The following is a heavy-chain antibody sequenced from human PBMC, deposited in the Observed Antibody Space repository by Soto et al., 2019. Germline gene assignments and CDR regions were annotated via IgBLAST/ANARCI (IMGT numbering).Heavy chain of an antibody. CDR1: GFTFSSYW. D-gene: IGHD3-9*01. CDR3: AREYYDILTGYADKARYMDV. V-gene: IGHV3-7*01. CDR2: IKQDGSEK. Sequence: GGSLRLSCAASGFTFSSYWMSWVRQAPGKGLEWVANIKQDGSEKYYVDSVKGRFTISRDNAKNSLYLQMNSLRAEDTAVYYCAREYYDILTGYADKARYMDVWGKGTTVTVSS. J-gene: IGHJ6*03.